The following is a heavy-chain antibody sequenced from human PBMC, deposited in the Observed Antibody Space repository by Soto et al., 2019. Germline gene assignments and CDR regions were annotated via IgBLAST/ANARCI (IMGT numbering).Heavy chain of an antibody. CDR2: INPHGGST. CDR3: ARSSGGNFGIIIEGSNWFDP. J-gene: IGHJ5*02. CDR1: GYTFTSYY. D-gene: IGHD3-3*01. V-gene: IGHV1-46*01. Sequence: AAVKVSCKAPGYTFTSYYLNWVRQAPGQGLEWMGVINPHGGSTKYAQKFQGRITMTRDTSRSTVYMELSSLRPDDTAIYYCARSSGGNFGIIIEGSNWFDPWGQGTLVTVSS.